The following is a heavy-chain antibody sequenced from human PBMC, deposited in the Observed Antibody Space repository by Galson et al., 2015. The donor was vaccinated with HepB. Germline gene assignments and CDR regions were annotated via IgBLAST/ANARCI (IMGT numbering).Heavy chain of an antibody. D-gene: IGHD2-2*01. J-gene: IGHJ3*02. CDR1: RFPFNTYA. V-gene: IGHV3-30*04. CDR2: ISFDGSYK. Sequence: LRLSCAASRFPFNTYAMHWVRQAPGRGLEWVAVISFDGSYKYYADSVKGRFTISRDNSKNTLYLQMNSLTAEDTAVYYCARGGIVVVLTTPIGGAFDIWGQGTMVTVSS. CDR3: ARGGIVVVLTTPIGGAFDI.